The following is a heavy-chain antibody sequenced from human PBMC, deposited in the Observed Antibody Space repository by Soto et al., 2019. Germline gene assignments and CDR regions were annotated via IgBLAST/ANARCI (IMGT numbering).Heavy chain of an antibody. CDR1: GFTFDDYA. CDR2: INWNSGSI. D-gene: IGHD6-13*01. Sequence: GGSLRLSCAASGFTFDDYAMHWVRQVPGKGLEWVSGINWNSGSIGYADSVKGRFAISRDNAKNSLHLQMDSLRAEDTAFYYCVKDESINWYSGHFRHWGQGTLVTVSS. CDR3: VKDESINWYSGHFRH. V-gene: IGHV3-9*01. J-gene: IGHJ1*01.